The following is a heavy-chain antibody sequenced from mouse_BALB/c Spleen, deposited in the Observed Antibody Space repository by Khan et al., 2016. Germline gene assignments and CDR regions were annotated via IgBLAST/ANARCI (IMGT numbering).Heavy chain of an antibody. CDR1: GYTFTNYG. V-gene: IGHV9-3-1*01. D-gene: IGHD1-1*01. J-gene: IGHJ1*01. Sequence: QIQLVQSGPELKKPGETVKISCKASGYTFTNYGMNWVKQAPGKDLKWMGWINTYTGEPTYADDFKGRFAFSLETSASTAYLLINNLRNEDTATYFCARYRDYYGSSKYFDVWGAGTTVTVSA. CDR2: INTYTGEP. CDR3: ARYRDYYGSSKYFDV.